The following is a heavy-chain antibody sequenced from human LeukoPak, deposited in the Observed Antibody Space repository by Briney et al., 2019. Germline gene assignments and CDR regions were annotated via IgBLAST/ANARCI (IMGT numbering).Heavy chain of an antibody. Sequence: ASVKVSCQASGYTFTNYGISWVRQAPGQGLEWMGWISGYNGNTKYAQKFQGRVTMTTDTSTSTAYMELSSLRSDDTAVYYCAREASYSGSWFDYWGQGTLVTVSS. CDR3: AREASYSGSWFDY. D-gene: IGHD6-13*01. V-gene: IGHV1-18*01. CDR2: ISGYNGNT. CDR1: GYTFTNYG. J-gene: IGHJ4*02.